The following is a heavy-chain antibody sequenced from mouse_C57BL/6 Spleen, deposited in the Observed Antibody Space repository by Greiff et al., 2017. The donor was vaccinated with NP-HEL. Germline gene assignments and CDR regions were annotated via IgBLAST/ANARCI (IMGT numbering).Heavy chain of an antibody. CDR3: ARGPYGSSSYFDY. CDR1: GYAFSSYW. Sequence: QVQLQQSGAELVKPGASVKISCKASGYAFSSYWMNWVKQRPGKGLEWIGQIYPGDGDTNYNGKFKGKATLTADKSSSTAYMQLSSLTSEDSAVYFCARGPYGSSSYFDYWGQGTTLTVSS. D-gene: IGHD1-1*01. V-gene: IGHV1-80*01. J-gene: IGHJ2*01. CDR2: IYPGDGDT.